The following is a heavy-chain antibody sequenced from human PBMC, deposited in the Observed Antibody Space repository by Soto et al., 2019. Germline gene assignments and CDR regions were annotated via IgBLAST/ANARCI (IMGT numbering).Heavy chain of an antibody. CDR1: GFTFSDYY. V-gene: IGHV3-11*01. J-gene: IGHJ4*02. CDR2: ISSSGSTI. CDR3: ASYYDYIWGSYRFLIDY. D-gene: IGHD3-16*02. Sequence: QVQLVESGGGLVKPGGSLRLSCAASGFTFSDYYMSWIRQAPGKGLEWVSYISSSGSTIYYADSVKGRFIISRDNAKNSLYLQMNSLRAEDTAVYYCASYYDYIWGSYRFLIDYWGQGTLVTVSS.